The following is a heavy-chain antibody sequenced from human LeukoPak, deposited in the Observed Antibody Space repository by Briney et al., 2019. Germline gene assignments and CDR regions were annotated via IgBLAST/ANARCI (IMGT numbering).Heavy chain of an antibody. CDR3: ARVKDAGYCSGGSCYYFDY. CDR2: IKQDGSEK. J-gene: IGHJ4*02. V-gene: IGHV3-7*01. D-gene: IGHD2-15*01. CDR1: GFTFSSYW. Sequence: GGSRRLSCAASGFTFSSYWMSWVRQAPGKGLEWVANIKQDGSEKYYVDSVKGRFTISRDNAKNSLYLKMNSLRAEDTAVYYCARVKDAGYCSGGSCYYFDYWGQGTLVTVSS.